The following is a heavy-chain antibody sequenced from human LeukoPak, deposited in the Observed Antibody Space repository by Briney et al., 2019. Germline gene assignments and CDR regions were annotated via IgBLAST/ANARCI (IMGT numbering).Heavy chain of an antibody. D-gene: IGHD3-9*01. CDR1: GVSISSYY. J-gene: IGHJ4*02. CDR3: ASGRYFDWTTVFDY. CDR2: IYYRGST. Sequence: SETLSLTCTVSGVSISSYYWSWIRQPPGKGLEWIGYIYYRGSTNYNPSLKSRVTISIDTSKKQFSLKLSSVTAADTAVYYCASGRYFDWTTVFDYWGQGTLVTVSS. V-gene: IGHV4-59*08.